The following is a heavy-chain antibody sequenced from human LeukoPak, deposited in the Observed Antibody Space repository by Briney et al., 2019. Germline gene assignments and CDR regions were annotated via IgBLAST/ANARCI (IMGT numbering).Heavy chain of an antibody. CDR1: GGSISSGSYY. CDR2: IYTSGST. V-gene: IGHV4-61*02. J-gene: IGHJ4*02. D-gene: IGHD3-22*01. Sequence: PSETLSLTCTVSGGSISSGSYYWSWIRQPAGKGLEWIGRIYTSGSTNYNPSLKSRVTMSVGTAKNQFSLKLSSVTAADTAVYYCARDLPDYYDSSGYSHFDYWGQGTLVTVSS. CDR3: ARDLPDYYDSSGYSHFDY.